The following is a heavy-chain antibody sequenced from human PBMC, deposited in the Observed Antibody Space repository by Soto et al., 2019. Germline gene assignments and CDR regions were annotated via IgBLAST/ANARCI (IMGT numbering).Heavy chain of an antibody. CDR2: IYPGDSDT. CDR1: GYSFTSYW. D-gene: IGHD6-13*01. J-gene: IGHJ6*02. CDR3: ARTSAAGKYYYGMDV. V-gene: IGHV5-51*01. Sequence: GEALKISCKGSGYSFTSYWIGWVRQMPGKGLEWMGIIYPGDSDTRYSPSFQGQVTISADKSISTAYLQWSSLKASDTAMYYCARTSAAGKYYYGMDVWGQGTTVTSP.